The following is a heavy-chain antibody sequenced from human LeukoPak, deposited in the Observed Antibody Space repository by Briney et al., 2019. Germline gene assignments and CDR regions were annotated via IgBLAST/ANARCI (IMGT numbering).Heavy chain of an antibody. D-gene: IGHD3-10*01. CDR3: ARDLIHGSGTYFNPLGY. V-gene: IGHV4-4*07. CDR1: GGSINTQY. Sequence: PSETLSLTCTVSGGSINTQYWSRIRQPAGKGLEWIGRIYSSGSTNYNTSLMTRLTMSVDTSKNQISLNLHSVTAADTAVYYCARDLIHGSGTYFNPLGYWGLGILVTVSS. CDR2: IYSSGST. J-gene: IGHJ4*02.